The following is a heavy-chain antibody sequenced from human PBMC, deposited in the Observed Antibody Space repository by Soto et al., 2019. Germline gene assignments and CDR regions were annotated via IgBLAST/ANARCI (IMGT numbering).Heavy chain of an antibody. CDR2: IIPIFGTA. CDR1: GGTFSSYA. V-gene: IGHV1-69*13. CDR3: ARDLTSIAVAGGEYFQH. Sequence: ASVKVSCKASGGTFSSYAISWVRQAPGQGLEWMGGIIPIFGTANYAQKFQGRVTITADESTSTAYMELSSLRSEDTAVYYCARDLTSIAVAGGEYFQHWGQGTLVTVSS. D-gene: IGHD6-19*01. J-gene: IGHJ1*01.